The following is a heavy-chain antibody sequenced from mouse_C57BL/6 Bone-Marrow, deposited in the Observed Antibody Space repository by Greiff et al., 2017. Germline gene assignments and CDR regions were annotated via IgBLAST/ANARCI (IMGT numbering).Heavy chain of an antibody. CDR1: GFTFSSYG. D-gene: IGHD1-1*01. V-gene: IGHV5-6*01. J-gene: IGHJ4*01. Sequence: EVQVVESGGDLVKPGGSLKLSCAASGFTFSSYGMSWVRQTPDTRLELVATISSGGSYTYYPDSVKGRFTISRDNAKNSLYLQMSSLKSEDTAMYYCASPLYYYYARDYWGQGTSVTVSS. CDR3: ASPLYYYYARDY. CDR2: ISSGGSYT.